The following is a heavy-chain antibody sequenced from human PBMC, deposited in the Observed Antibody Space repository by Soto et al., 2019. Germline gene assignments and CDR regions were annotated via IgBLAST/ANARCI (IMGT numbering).Heavy chain of an antibody. CDR3: ARVTTTFVWFDP. D-gene: IGHD3-3*01. V-gene: IGHV1-8*01. J-gene: IGHJ5*02. CDR1: GYNFNNYD. CDR2: INPTSANT. Sequence: ASVKVSCKASGYNFNNYDINWVRQATGQGLEWMGWINPTSANTGYAQKFQGRVTITRDTSTSTSYMELSGLTSDDTAVYYCARVTTTFVWFDPWGQGTLVTVSS.